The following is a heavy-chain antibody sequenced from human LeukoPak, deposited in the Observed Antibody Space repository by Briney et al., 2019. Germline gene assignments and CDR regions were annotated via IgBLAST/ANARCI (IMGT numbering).Heavy chain of an antibody. V-gene: IGHV3-21*01. CDR2: ISSSSSYI. CDR3: ARDPTYYYDSSGYYPNVGYFQH. Sequence: GGSLRLSCAASGFTFSSYSMNWVRQPPGKGLEWVSSISSSSSYIYYADSVKGRFTISRDNAKNTLYPQMNSLRAEDTAVYYCARDPTYYYDSSGYYPNVGYFQHWGQGTLVTVSS. CDR1: GFTFSSYS. J-gene: IGHJ1*01. D-gene: IGHD3-22*01.